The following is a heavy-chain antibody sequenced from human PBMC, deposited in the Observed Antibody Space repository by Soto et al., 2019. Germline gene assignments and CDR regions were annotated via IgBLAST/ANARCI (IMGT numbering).Heavy chain of an antibody. V-gene: IGHV1-69*12. CDR3: ARVSQSATVVTRDYYYSGMDV. D-gene: IGHD4-17*01. CDR1: GGTFSSYA. CDR2: IIPIFGTA. J-gene: IGHJ6*02. Sequence: QVQLVQSGAEVKKPGSSVKVSCKASGGTFSSYAISWVRQAPGQGLEWMGGIIPIFGTANYAQKFQGRVTSTADESTSTAYMEVSSLRSEDTAVYYCARVSQSATVVTRDYYYSGMDVWGQGTTVTVSS.